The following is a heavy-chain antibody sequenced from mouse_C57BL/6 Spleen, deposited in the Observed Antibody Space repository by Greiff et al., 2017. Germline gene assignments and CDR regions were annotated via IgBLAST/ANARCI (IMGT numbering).Heavy chain of an antibody. CDR2: IYPGDGDT. J-gene: IGHJ4*01. V-gene: IGHV1-82*01. CDR1: GYAFSSSW. Sequence: VQLQQSGPELVKPGASVKISCKASGYAFSSSWMNWVKQRPGKGLEWIGRIYPGDGDTNYNGKFKGKATLTADKSSSTAYMQRSSLTSEDSAVYFWARDRGGDYWGQGTSVTVSS. CDR3: ARDRGGDY.